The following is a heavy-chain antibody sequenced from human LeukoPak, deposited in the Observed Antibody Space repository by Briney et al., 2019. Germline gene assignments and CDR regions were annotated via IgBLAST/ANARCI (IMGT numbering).Heavy chain of an antibody. CDR2: IKQDGSEK. V-gene: IGHV3-7*01. D-gene: IGHD2-15*01. Sequence: GGPLRLSCAASGFTFSSYWMSWVRQAPGKGLEWVANIKQDGSEKYYVDSVKGRFTISRDNAKNSLYLQMNSLRAEDTAVYYCARARMRRPVDYWGQGTLVTVSS. CDR1: GFTFSSYW. J-gene: IGHJ4*02. CDR3: ARARMRRPVDY.